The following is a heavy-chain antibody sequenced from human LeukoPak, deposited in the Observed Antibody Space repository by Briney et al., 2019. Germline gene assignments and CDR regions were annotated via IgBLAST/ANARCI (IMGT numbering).Heavy chain of an antibody. CDR3: ARGVIQRRHYYGSGSYLVWFDP. Sequence: SETLSLTCAVYGGSFSGYYWSWIRQPPGKGLEWIGEINHSGSTNYNPSLKSRVTISVGTSMNQFSLKLSSVTAADTAVYYCARGVIQRRHYYGSGSYLVWFDPWGQGTLVTVSS. V-gene: IGHV4-34*01. CDR1: GGSFSGYY. J-gene: IGHJ5*02. D-gene: IGHD3-10*01. CDR2: INHSGST.